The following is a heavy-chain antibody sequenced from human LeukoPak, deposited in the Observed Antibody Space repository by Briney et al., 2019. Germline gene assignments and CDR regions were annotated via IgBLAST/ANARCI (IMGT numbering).Heavy chain of an antibody. CDR3: GSPSRLGEFGFRDLPVNYYYSGMEA. CDR2: INNGGTT. D-gene: IGHD3-16*01. CDR1: SGSFSGFY. Sequence: SETLSLACAVYSGSFSGFYWGWIRQPQGKGRVWSGEINNGGTTNYHTSLKSRVTISVNTAKNQFSLKLSFVTAENAAFYYCGSPSRLGEFGFRDLPVNYYYSGMEASGKRATVTASS. V-gene: IGHV4-34*01. J-gene: IGHJ6*04.